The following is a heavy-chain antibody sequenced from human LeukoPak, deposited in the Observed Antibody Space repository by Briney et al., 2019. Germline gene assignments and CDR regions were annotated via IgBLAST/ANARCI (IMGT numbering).Heavy chain of an antibody. CDR1: GGSISSSSYY. CDR2: IYYSGST. V-gene: IGHV4-39*01. Sequence: PSETVSLTCTVSGGSISSSSYYWGWIRQPPGKGLEWIGSIYYSGSTYYNPSLKSRVTISLDTFKNQFSLELSSVTAADPAMYYCARHGSAMSWGQGTLVTVSS. CDR3: ARHGSAMS. D-gene: IGHD5/OR15-5a*01. J-gene: IGHJ4*02.